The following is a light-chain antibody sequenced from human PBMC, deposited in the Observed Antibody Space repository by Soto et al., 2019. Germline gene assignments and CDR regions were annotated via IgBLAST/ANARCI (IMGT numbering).Light chain of an antibody. CDR3: QHYGSSVFT. V-gene: IGKV3-20*01. J-gene: IGKJ3*01. CDR2: GGS. CDR1: QSISADY. Sequence: EIVLTQSPGTLSLSPGGRAALSCRASQSISADYLVWYQQKPGQAPRLLIYGGSSRATGIPARFSGSGSGTDFTLTISRLAPEDVAVYYCQHYGSSVFTFGPGTKVDSK.